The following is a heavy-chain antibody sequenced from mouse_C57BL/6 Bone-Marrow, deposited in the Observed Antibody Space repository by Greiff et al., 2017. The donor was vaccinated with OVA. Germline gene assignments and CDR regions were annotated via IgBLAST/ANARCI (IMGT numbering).Heavy chain of an antibody. V-gene: IGHV5-12*01. Sequence: DVKLVESGGGLVQPGGSLKLSCAASGFTFSDYYMYWVRQTPEKRLEWVAYISNGGGSTYYPDTVKGRFTISRDIAKNALSLQMRRLKSEDTAMYYCARPRAYYYGSSLDWYFDVWGTGTTVTVSS. CDR1: GFTFSDYY. D-gene: IGHD1-1*01. CDR3: ARPRAYYYGSSLDWYFDV. J-gene: IGHJ1*03. CDR2: ISNGGGST.